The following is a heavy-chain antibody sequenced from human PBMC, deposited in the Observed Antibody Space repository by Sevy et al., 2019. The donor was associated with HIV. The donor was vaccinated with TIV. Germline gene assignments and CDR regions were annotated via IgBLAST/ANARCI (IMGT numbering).Heavy chain of an antibody. V-gene: IGHV4-59*01. CDR1: GGSISGNF. Sequence: SETLSLTCSVSGGSISGNFWTWIRQPPGKGLEWIGYIYYSGSTNSNPSLKSRVSISLDTSKNQFSLRLNSVTAADTAVYYCASGHESYHDAFRIWGQGTMVTVSS. D-gene: IGHD1-26*01. CDR2: IYYSGST. J-gene: IGHJ3*02. CDR3: ASGHESYHDAFRI.